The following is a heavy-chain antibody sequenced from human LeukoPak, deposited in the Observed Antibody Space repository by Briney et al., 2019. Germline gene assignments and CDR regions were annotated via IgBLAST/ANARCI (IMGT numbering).Heavy chain of an antibody. CDR1: GGSINSYY. J-gene: IGHJ6*03. V-gene: IGHV4-59*01. D-gene: IGHD6-13*01. Sequence: MPSETLSLTCTVSGGSINSYYWNWIRQPPGKGLEWIGYIYYSGGTNYNPSLKSRVTIAVDTSKNQFSLKLSSVTAADTTVYYCARRAAAVGTYYMDVWGKGTTVTASS. CDR3: ARRAAAVGTYYMDV. CDR2: IYYSGGT.